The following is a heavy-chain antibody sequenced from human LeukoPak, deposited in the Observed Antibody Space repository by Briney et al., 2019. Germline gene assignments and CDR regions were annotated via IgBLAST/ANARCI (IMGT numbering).Heavy chain of an antibody. Sequence: GGSLRLSCAASAFTFSSYTMNWVRQAPGRGLEWVSSISSSSSYIYYADSVKGRFTISRDNAKNSPYLQMNSLRAEDTAVYYCARASNDYWGQGTLVTVSS. V-gene: IGHV3-21*01. CDR3: ARASNDY. J-gene: IGHJ4*02. CDR1: AFTFSSYT. CDR2: ISSSSSYI. D-gene: IGHD7-27*01.